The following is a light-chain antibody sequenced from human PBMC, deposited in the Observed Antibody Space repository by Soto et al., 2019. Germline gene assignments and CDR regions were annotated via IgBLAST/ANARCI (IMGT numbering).Light chain of an antibody. CDR2: GAS. CDR3: QQYNKWPRT. CDR1: RSVNIH. Sequence: EIVMTQSPATLSVSPGERATLSCRASRSVNIHLAWYQQKPGQAPRLLIYGASARATGIPAKFSGSGSGTEFTLTISSLQSEDFAVYYCQQYNKWPRTFCQGTKVDIK. J-gene: IGKJ1*01. V-gene: IGKV3D-15*01.